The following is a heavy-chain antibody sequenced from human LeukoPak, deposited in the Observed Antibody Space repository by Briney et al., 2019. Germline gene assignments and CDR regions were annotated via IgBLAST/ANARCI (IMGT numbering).Heavy chain of an antibody. CDR2: ISGSGGST. CDR1: GLTVSSTS. D-gene: IGHD2-15*01. CDR3: ASTLGVVVVAATV. V-gene: IGHV3-23*01. J-gene: IGHJ4*02. Sequence: GGSLRLSCAASGLTVSSTSMTWVRQAPGKGLEWVSAISGSGGSTYYADSVKGRFTISRDNSKNTLYLQMNSLRAEDTAVYYCASTLGVVVVAATVWGQGTLVTVSS.